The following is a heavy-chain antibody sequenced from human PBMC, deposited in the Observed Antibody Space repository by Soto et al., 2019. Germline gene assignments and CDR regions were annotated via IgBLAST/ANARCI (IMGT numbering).Heavy chain of an antibody. J-gene: IGHJ6*02. Sequence: ASVKVSCKISGHTLTELSIHWVRQAPGKGLEWMGGFDPEGGEAIYAQKWHGRVTMTTDTSTSTAYMELRSLRSDDTAVYYCARDSLGIGYCSSTSCYNGANYYYYGMDVWGQGTTVTVSS. D-gene: IGHD2-2*02. CDR3: ARDSLGIGYCSSTSCYNGANYYYYGMDV. CDR2: FDPEGGEA. CDR1: GHTLTELS. V-gene: IGHV1-24*01.